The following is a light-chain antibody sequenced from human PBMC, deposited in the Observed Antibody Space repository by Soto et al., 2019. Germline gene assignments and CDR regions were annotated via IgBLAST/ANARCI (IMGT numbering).Light chain of an antibody. J-gene: IGKJ2*01. V-gene: IGKV1-39*01. CDR3: QQSYSTPYT. Sequence: DIQMTQSPSSLSASVGDRVTITCRASQSISSYLNWYQQKLGKAPKLLIFAASSLQSGVPSSFSGSGSGTDFTLTISSLQPEDFATYYCQQSYSTPYTFGQGTKLEIK. CDR2: AAS. CDR1: QSISSY.